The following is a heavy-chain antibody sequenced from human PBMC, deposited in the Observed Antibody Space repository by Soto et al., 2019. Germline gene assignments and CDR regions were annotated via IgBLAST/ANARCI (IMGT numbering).Heavy chain of an antibody. J-gene: IGHJ6*03. Sequence: EVQLVESGGGLVQPGGSLRLSCATSGFILSDCAMNWVRQAPGKGLAWVSYISSSSSGIDYADSVKGRFTVSRDNARNSLYLQMNRLRAEDTAVYYCAIDLSWGSNWYYDMDVWGKGTTVTVSS. D-gene: IGHD7-27*01. V-gene: IGHV3-48*01. CDR3: AIDLSWGSNWYYDMDV. CDR1: GFILSDCA. CDR2: ISSSSSGI.